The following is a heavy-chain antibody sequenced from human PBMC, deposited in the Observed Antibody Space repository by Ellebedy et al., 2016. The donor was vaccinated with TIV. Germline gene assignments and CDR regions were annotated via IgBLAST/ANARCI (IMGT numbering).Heavy chain of an antibody. V-gene: IGHV1-18*04. J-gene: IGHJ4*02. D-gene: IGHD3-16*01. CDR3: ARGGWGGRLGESFLDY. Sequence: AASVKVSCKASGFDFTSYGFSWVRQPPGQGLEWMGWISAYNGKTNYAQKFQGRVTMTTETSTSTVYRELRTLRSDDPAVYFCARGGWGGRLGESFLDYWGQGTLVTVSS. CDR1: GFDFTSYG. CDR2: ISAYNGKT.